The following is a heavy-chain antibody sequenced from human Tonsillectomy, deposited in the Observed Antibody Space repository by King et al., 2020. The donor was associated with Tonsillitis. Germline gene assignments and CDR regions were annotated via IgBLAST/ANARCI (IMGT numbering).Heavy chain of an antibody. CDR1: GFTVSSNY. J-gene: IGHJ6*02. V-gene: IGHV3-66*01. CDR2: IYSGGST. Sequence: VQLVESGGGLVQPGGSLRLSCAASGFTVSSNYMSWVRQAPGKGLEWVSVIYSGGSTYYADSVKGRFTISRDNSKNTLYLQMNSLRAEDTAVYSCARDAGPICDYGDYGPDYYYFGMDVWGQGTTVTVSS. CDR3: ARDAGPICDYGDYGPDYYYFGMDV. D-gene: IGHD4-17*01.